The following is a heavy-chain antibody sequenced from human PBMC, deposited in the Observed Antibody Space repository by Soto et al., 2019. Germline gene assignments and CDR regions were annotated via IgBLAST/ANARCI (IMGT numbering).Heavy chain of an antibody. J-gene: IGHJ4*02. D-gene: IGHD1-1*01. CDR3: VRVGRDNFIDY. Sequence: GGSLRLSCAASGFTFSDHYMGWIRQVPGKGLEWTSYISSTGGYTNHADSVKGRFTISRDNTKNAVLLQMHSLRVEDTAVLYCVRVGRDNFIDYLGQGTLVTLSS. CDR1: GFTFSDHY. CDR2: ISSTGGYT. V-gene: IGHV3-11*06.